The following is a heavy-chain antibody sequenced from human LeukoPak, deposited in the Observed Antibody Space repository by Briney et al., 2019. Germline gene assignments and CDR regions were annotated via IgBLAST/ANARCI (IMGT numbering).Heavy chain of an antibody. Sequence: GGSLRLSCTASGFTFGDYAMSWVRQAPGKGLEWVGFIRSKAYGGTTEYAASVKGRFTISRDDSKSIAYLQMNSLKTEDTAVSYCTRVRYDFWSGYYFDYWGQGTLVTVSS. CDR1: GFTFGDYA. J-gene: IGHJ4*02. CDR2: IRSKAYGGTT. D-gene: IGHD3-3*01. CDR3: TRVRYDFWSGYYFDY. V-gene: IGHV3-49*04.